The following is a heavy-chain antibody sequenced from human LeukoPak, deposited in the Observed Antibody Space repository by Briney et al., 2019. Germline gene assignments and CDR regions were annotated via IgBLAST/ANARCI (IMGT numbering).Heavy chain of an antibody. V-gene: IGHV3-23*01. CDR2: ISGSGGST. D-gene: IGHD5-12*01. CDR1: GFTFSSYA. CDR3: AKDIVATILSRSLELGWFDP. Sequence: GGSLRLSCAASGFTFSSYAMSWVRQAPGKGLEWVSAISGSGGSTYYADSVKGRFTISRDNSKNTLYLQMNSLRAEDTAVYYCAKDIVATILSRSLELGWFDPWGQGTLVTVSS. J-gene: IGHJ5*02.